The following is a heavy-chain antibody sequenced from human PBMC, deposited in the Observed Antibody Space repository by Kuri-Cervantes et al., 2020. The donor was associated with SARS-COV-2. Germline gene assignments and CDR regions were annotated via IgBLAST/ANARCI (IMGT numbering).Heavy chain of an antibody. J-gene: IGHJ6*03. CDR1: GFTFSNVW. Sequence: GESLKISCAASGFTFSNVWMSWVRQAPGKGLEWVGRIKSKTDGGTTDYAAPVKGRFTISRDDSKNTLYLQMNSLKTEDTAVYYCTTPSDYGDYVVYYYYYYMDVWGKGTTVTVSS. CDR2: IKSKTDGGTT. D-gene: IGHD4-17*01. V-gene: IGHV3-15*01. CDR3: TTPSDYGDYVVYYYYYYMDV.